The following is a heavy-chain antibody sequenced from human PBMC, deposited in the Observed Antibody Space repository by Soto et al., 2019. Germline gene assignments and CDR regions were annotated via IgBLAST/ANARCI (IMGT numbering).Heavy chain of an antibody. CDR3: AKVGGDTGYYYYYMDV. CDR2: ISGSGGST. CDR1: GFTFSSYA. Sequence: EVQLLESGGGLVQPGGSLRLSCAASGFTFSSYAMYWVRQAPGKGLEWVSGISGSGGSTSYADSVKGRFTISRDSSKNTLSLQMNSLRAEDTAVYYCAKVGGDTGYYYYYMDVWGKGTTVTVSS. V-gene: IGHV3-23*01. D-gene: IGHD4-17*01. J-gene: IGHJ6*03.